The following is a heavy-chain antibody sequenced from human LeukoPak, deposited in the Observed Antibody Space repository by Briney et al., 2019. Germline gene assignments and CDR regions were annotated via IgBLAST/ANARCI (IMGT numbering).Heavy chain of an antibody. CDR3: ARDLAGSSTDFDI. Sequence: GGSLRLSCAASGFTFSSYAMSWVRQAPGKGLEWVSAISGSGGSTYYADSVKGRFTISRDNAKNSLYLQMNSLRAEDTAVYYCARDLAGSSTDFDIWGQGTMVTVSS. J-gene: IGHJ3*02. CDR2: ISGSGGST. CDR1: GFTFSSYA. D-gene: IGHD2-15*01. V-gene: IGHV3-23*01.